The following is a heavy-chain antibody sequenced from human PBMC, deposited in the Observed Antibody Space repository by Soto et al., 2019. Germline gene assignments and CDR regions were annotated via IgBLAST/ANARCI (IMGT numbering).Heavy chain of an antibody. D-gene: IGHD3-22*01. J-gene: IGHJ4*02. Sequence: PGGSLRLSCAASGFTFSSYAMSWVRQAPGKGLEWVSAISGGGAGTYYADSVKGRFSISRDNSENMLYLQMNSLRAEDTAVYYCAKANTPTYYYDSSGFYGFDCWGQGTLVTVSS. V-gene: IGHV3-23*01. CDR2: ISGGGAGT. CDR1: GFTFSSYA. CDR3: AKANTPTYYYDSSGFYGFDC.